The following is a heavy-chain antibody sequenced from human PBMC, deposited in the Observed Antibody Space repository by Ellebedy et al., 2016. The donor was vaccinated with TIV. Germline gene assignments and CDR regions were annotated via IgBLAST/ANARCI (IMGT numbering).Heavy chain of an antibody. Sequence: AASVNVSCKVSGYTLTELSIHWVRQAPGKGLEWMGGVDPEDGETIYAQKVQGRVTMTEDTSTDTAYMDLSSLRSEDTAVYYCVTDLEDGNYVRFFDLWGRGTLVTVSS. J-gene: IGHJ2*01. CDR1: GYTLTELS. CDR2: VDPEDGET. D-gene: IGHD3-16*01. CDR3: VTDLEDGNYVRFFDL. V-gene: IGHV1-24*01.